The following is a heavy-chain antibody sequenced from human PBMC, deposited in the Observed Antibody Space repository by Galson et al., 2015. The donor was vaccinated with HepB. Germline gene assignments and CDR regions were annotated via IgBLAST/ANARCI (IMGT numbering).Heavy chain of an antibody. CDR1: GDSVSSNSAA. D-gene: IGHD3-3*01. Sequence: CAISGDSVSSNSAAWNWIRQSPSRGLEWLGRTYYRSKWYNDYAVSVKSRITINPDTSKSQFSLQLNSVTPEDTAVYYCAREFWSGYFPEGYYYGMDVWGQGTTVTVSS. V-gene: IGHV6-1*01. CDR2: TYYRSKWYN. CDR3: AREFWSGYFPEGYYYGMDV. J-gene: IGHJ6*02.